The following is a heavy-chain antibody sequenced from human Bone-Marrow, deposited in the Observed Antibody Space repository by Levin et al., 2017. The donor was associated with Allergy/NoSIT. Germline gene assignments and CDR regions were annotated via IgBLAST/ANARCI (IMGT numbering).Heavy chain of an antibody. Sequence: GESLKISCKASGYTFTHYAITWVRQAPGQGLEWMGWISTYNGDTKYAQNLQGRVTLTTDTSTSTVHMELKSLRSDDTAIYYCARDPSNTSGLRVHFDYWGQGTLVTVSS. V-gene: IGHV1-18*01. CDR3: ARDPSNTSGLRVHFDY. CDR2: ISTYNGDT. J-gene: IGHJ4*02. CDR1: GYTFTHYA. D-gene: IGHD3-22*01.